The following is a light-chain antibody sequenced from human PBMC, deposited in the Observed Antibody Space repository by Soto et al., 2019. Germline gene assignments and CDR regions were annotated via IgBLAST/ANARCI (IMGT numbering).Light chain of an antibody. J-gene: IGKJ1*01. CDR3: HQYGTT. CDR1: QSVTSTY. CDR2: GAY. Sequence: EIVLTQSPGTLYSSTGERASLSCRASQSVTSTYLAWYQQKPDQAPRLLIFGAYNRAAGIPDRFSGSGSGTDFTLTISRLEPEDFAVYYCHQYGTTFGQGTKVEIK. V-gene: IGKV3-20*01.